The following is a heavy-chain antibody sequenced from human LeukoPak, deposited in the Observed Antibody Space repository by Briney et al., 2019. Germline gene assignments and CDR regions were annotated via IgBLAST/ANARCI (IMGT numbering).Heavy chain of an antibody. J-gene: IGHJ4*02. D-gene: IGHD5-18*01. V-gene: IGHV5-51*01. CDR2: IYPGDSDT. CDR3: ARLMRGYRYGYNDY. Sequence: GESLKISCKASGYNFTNYWIRWVRQMPGKGLEWMGIIYPGDSDTRYSPSFQGQVTISADKSISTAYLQWSSLKASDSAMYYCARLMRGYRYGYNDYWGQGTLVTVSS. CDR1: GYNFTNYW.